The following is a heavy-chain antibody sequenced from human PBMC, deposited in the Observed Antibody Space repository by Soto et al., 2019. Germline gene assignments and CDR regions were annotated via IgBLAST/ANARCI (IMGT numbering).Heavy chain of an antibody. V-gene: IGHV1-3*01. Sequence: VASVKVSCKASGYTFTSYAMHWVRQAPGQRLEWMGWINAGNGNTKYSQKFQGRVTITRDTSASTAYMELSSLRSEDTAVYYCARDPYCSGGSCYSVGMDVWGQGTTVSVSS. CDR2: INAGNGNT. J-gene: IGHJ6*02. D-gene: IGHD2-15*01. CDR1: GYTFTSYA. CDR3: ARDPYCSGGSCYSVGMDV.